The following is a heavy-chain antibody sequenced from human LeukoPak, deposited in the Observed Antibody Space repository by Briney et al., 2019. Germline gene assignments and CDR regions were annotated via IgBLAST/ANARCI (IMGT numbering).Heavy chain of an antibody. Sequence: SQTLSLTCTVSGGSISSGGYYWSWIRQHPGKGLEWIGYIYYSGSTYYNPSLKSRVTISVDTSKNQFSLRLSSVTAADTAVYYCARDQDGWCRYWGQGTLVTVSS. CDR3: ARDQDGWCRY. D-gene: IGHD5-24*01. J-gene: IGHJ4*02. CDR1: GGSISSGGYY. CDR2: IYYSGST. V-gene: IGHV4-31*03.